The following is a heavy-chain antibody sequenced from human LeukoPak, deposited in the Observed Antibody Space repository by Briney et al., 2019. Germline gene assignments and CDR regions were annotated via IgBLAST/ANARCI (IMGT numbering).Heavy chain of an antibody. V-gene: IGHV3-21*01. CDR1: GFTFSSYS. D-gene: IGHD5-12*01. CDR2: ISSNSIYI. Sequence: GGSLRLSCVASGFTFSSYSMNWVRQAPGMGLEWVSSISSNSIYIYHADSLKGRFTISRDNAKNSLYLQMNNLGAEDTAVYYCARSDSGIYDYWGQGSLVTVSS. CDR3: ARSDSGIYDY. J-gene: IGHJ4*02.